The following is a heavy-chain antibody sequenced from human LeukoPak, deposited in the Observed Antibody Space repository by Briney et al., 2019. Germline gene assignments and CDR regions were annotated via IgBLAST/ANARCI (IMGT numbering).Heavy chain of an antibody. Sequence: SETLSLTCTVSGGSINSYYWTWIRQPPGKGLEWIGNIYNSGNTNYNPSLKSRVTISVDTSKNQFSLKLNSVTAADTAVYYCASSYSSEFDYWGQGTLVTVSS. J-gene: IGHJ4*02. D-gene: IGHD1-26*01. CDR2: IYNSGNT. CDR3: ASSYSSEFDY. CDR1: GGSINSYY. V-gene: IGHV4-59*01.